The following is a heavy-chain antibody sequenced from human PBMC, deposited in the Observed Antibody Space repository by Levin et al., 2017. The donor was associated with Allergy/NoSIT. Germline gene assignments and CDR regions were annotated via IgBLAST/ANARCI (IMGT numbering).Heavy chain of an antibody. D-gene: IGHD4-11*01. CDR2: IYPGDSDT. CDR1: GYSFTSYW. J-gene: IGHJ6*02. Sequence: GESLKISCKGSGYSFTSYWIGWVRQMPGKGLEWMGIIYPGDSDTRYSPSFQGQVTISADKSISTAYLQWSSLKASDTAMYYCAREGEYSNYYYYYGMDVWGQGTTVTVSS. V-gene: IGHV5-51*01. CDR3: AREGEYSNYYYYYGMDV.